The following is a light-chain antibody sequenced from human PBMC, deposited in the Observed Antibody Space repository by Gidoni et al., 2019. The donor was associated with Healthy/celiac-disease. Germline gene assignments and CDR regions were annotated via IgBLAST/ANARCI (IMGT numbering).Light chain of an antibody. V-gene: IGKV1-5*01. CDR3: QQYNSYSA. Sequence: DIQMTQSTSTLSASVGDRVTITCRASQSISSWLAWYQQKPGKAPKLLIYDASSVASGVPSRFSGSGSWTEFTLTISSLQPDDFATYYCQQYNSYSAFGQGTKVEIK. CDR2: DAS. J-gene: IGKJ1*01. CDR1: QSISSW.